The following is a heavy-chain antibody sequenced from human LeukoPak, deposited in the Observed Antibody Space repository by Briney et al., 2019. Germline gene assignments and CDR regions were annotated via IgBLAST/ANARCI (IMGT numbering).Heavy chain of an antibody. J-gene: IGHJ4*02. CDR2: IYYSGST. V-gene: IGHV4-59*01. CDR3: AREQWLEYFDY. Sequence: SETLSLTCTVSGGSISSYYWSWIRQPPGRGLEWIGYIYYSGSTNYNPSLKSRVTISVDTSKNQFSLKLSSVTAADTAVYYCAREQWLEYFDYWGQGTLVTVSS. D-gene: IGHD6-19*01. CDR1: GGSISSYY.